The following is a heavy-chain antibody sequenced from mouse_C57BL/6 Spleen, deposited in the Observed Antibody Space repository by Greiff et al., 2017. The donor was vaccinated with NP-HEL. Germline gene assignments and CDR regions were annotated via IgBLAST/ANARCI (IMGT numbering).Heavy chain of an antibody. V-gene: IGHV1-82*01. D-gene: IGHD2-3*01. CDR2: IYPGDGDT. CDR1: GYAFSSSW. CDR3: ARGDGYYEAWFAY. Sequence: VKLMESGPELVKPGASVKISCKASGYAFSSSWMNWVKQRPGKGLEWIGRIYPGDGDTNYNGKFKGKATLTADKSSSTAYMQLSSLTSEDSAVYFCARGDGYYEAWFAYWGQGTLVTVSA. J-gene: IGHJ3*01.